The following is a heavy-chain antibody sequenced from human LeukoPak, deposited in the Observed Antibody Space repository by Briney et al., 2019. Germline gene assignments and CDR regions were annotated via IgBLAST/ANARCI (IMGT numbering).Heavy chain of an antibody. CDR1: GFTFSSYA. V-gene: IGHV3-30-3*01. CDR2: ISYDGSNK. Sequence: GGSLRLSCAASGFTFSSYAMHWVRQAPGKGLEWVAVISYDGSNKYYADSVKGRFTISRDNSKNTLYLQMNSLRAEDTAVYYCARDPLYYYDSSGYYGDAFDIWGQGTMVTVSS. CDR3: ARDPLYYYDSSGYYGDAFDI. D-gene: IGHD3-22*01. J-gene: IGHJ3*02.